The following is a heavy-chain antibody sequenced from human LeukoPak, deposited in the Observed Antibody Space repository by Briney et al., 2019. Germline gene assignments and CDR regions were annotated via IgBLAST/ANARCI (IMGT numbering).Heavy chain of an antibody. J-gene: IGHJ6*02. Sequence: ASVKVSCKASGYTFTSYAMNWLRQAPGQGLEWMGWINTNTGNPTYAQGFTGRFVFSLDTSVSTAYLQISSLKAEDTAVYYCAIIAAAAYYYYGMDVWGQGTTVTVSS. V-gene: IGHV7-4-1*02. CDR3: AIIAAAAYYYYGMDV. CDR2: INTNTGNP. CDR1: GYTFTSYA. D-gene: IGHD6-13*01.